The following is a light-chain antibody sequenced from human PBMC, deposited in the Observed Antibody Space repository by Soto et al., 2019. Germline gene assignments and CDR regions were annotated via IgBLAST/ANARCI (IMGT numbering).Light chain of an antibody. V-gene: IGKV3-15*01. CDR1: QSIGTK. Sequence: ETTQAPATTYAPPGERATLSCRASQSIGTKLAWYQQRPGQALRLLMYDVSTRATGIPPTFSGSGSGTDFTLTSTILQPEYFATYCFQQTYSNPWFGQGTKVDIK. CDR2: DVS. J-gene: IGKJ1*01. CDR3: QQTYSNPW.